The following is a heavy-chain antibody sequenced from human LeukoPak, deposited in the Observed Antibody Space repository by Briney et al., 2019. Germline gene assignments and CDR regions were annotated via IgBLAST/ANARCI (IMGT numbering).Heavy chain of an antibody. CDR2: IGYDGSNK. J-gene: IGHJ6*03. D-gene: IGHD3-10*01. V-gene: IGHV3-30*02. Sequence: GGSLRLSCAASGFTFSSYGMHWVRQAPGKGLVWVAFIGYDGSNKYYADSVKGRFTISRDNSKNTLHLQMNSLRAEDTAVYYCARVYYGSGSLHYYYYMDVWGKGTTVTISS. CDR3: ARVYYGSGSLHYYYYMDV. CDR1: GFTFSSYG.